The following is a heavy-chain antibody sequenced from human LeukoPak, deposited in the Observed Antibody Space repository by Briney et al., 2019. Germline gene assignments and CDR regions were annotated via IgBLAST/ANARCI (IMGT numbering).Heavy chain of an antibody. D-gene: IGHD6-25*01. CDR1: GFTFSSYW. Sequence: GGSLRLSCAASGFTFSSYWMHWVRQAPGKGLVWVSRINSDGSSTSYADSVKGRFTISRDNAKNTLYLQMNSLRAEDTAVYYCARVSSSGWGFDYWGQGTLVTVSS. CDR3: ARVSSSGWGFDY. J-gene: IGHJ4*02. CDR2: INSDGSST. V-gene: IGHV3-74*01.